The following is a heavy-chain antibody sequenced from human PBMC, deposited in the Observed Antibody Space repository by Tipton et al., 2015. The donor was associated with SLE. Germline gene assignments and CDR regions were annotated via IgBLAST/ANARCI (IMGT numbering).Heavy chain of an antibody. V-gene: IGHV1-46*01. J-gene: IGHJ6*03. CDR3: ARGAGPITSFGNYYYSDYMDV. Sequence: QSGPEVKKPGASVKVSCKASGYTFTSYYMHWVRQAPGQGLEWMGIINPSGGSTSYAQKFQGRVTMTRDTSTSTVYMELSSLRSEDTAVYYCARGAGPITSFGNYYYSDYMDVWGKGTTVSVSS. CDR1: GYTFTSYY. D-gene: IGHD3-16*01. CDR2: INPSGGST.